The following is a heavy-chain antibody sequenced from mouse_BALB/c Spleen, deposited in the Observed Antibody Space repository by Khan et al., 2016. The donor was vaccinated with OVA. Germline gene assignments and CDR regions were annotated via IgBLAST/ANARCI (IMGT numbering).Heavy chain of an antibody. Sequence: QVQLKQSGPGLVAPSQSLSITCTVSGFSLTSNGVSWVRQPPGKGMEWLGVIWGDGSINYHSVLKSRLSISKDNSKSQVFLKLNSLQTDDTATYFCAKLRVFYFDYWGQGTTLTVSS. CDR2: IWGDGSI. V-gene: IGHV2-3*01. CDR3: AKLRVFYFDY. J-gene: IGHJ2*01. CDR1: GFSLTSNG.